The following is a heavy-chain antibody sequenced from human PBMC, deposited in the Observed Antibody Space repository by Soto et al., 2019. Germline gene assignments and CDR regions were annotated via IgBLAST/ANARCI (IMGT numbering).Heavy chain of an antibody. D-gene: IGHD1-26*01. Sequence: GGSLRLSCAASGFTFSSYGMHWVRQAPGKGLEWVAVIWYDGSNKYYADPVKGRFTISRDNSKNTLYLQMNSLRAEDTAVYYCASWDPSYYGMDVWGQGTTVTV. CDR2: IWYDGSNK. CDR1: GFTFSSYG. J-gene: IGHJ6*02. V-gene: IGHV3-33*01. CDR3: ASWDPSYYGMDV.